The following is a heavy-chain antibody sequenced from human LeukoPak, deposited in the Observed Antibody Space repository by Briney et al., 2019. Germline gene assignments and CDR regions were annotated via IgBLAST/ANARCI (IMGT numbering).Heavy chain of an antibody. CDR3: ARRRIAVAGSVVYYFDY. V-gene: IGHV5-51*01. D-gene: IGHD6-19*01. J-gene: IGHJ4*02. Sequence: GESLKISCKGSGYSFTSYWIGWVRQMPGKGLEWMGIIYPGDSDTRYSPSFQGQVTISADKSISTAYLQWSSLKASDTAMYYCARRRIAVAGSVVYYFDYWGQGTLVTVPS. CDR1: GYSFTSYW. CDR2: IYPGDSDT.